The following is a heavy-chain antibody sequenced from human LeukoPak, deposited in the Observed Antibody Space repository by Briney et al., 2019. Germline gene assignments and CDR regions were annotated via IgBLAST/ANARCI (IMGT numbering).Heavy chain of an antibody. Sequence: PSDTLSLTCAVYGGPFSGNFWSWVRQPPGKGLECIGEINHRGNTNYNPSLTSRVTISVDTSNNQFSLKLSSATAADTAVYYCARVPESVGINYFDSWGQGTQVTVSS. D-gene: IGHD1-26*01. J-gene: IGHJ4*02. CDR3: ARVPESVGINYFDS. V-gene: IGHV4-34*01. CDR2: INHRGNT. CDR1: GGPFSGNF.